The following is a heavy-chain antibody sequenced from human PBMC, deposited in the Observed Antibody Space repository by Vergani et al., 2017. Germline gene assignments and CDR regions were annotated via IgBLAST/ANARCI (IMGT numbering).Heavy chain of an antibody. J-gene: IGHJ4*02. CDR3: ARGYYVRGDN. Sequence: QVQLQESGPGLVKPSQTLSLICSVSGDSITSSTYYWSWTRPPAGKGLEYIRRIYTTGRTNYNPSLKSRVTISVDMSKNQFSQNRSSVTAADTAMYYCARGYYVRGDNWGQGSLVTVSS. V-gene: IGHV4-61*02. CDR2: IYTTGRT. D-gene: IGHD3-16*01. CDR1: GDSITSSTYY.